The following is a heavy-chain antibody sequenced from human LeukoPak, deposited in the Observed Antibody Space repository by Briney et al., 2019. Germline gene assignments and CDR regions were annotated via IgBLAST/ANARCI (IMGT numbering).Heavy chain of an antibody. J-gene: IGHJ4*02. D-gene: IGHD2-2*01. CDR2: INHSGST. Sequence: SETLCLTCAVYGGSFSGYYWSWIRQPPGKGLEWIGEINHSGSTNYNPSLKSRVTISVDTSKNQFSLKLSSVTAADTAVYYCARASSTSSFDYWGQGTLVTVSS. CDR1: GGSFSGYY. CDR3: ARASSTSSFDY. V-gene: IGHV4-34*01.